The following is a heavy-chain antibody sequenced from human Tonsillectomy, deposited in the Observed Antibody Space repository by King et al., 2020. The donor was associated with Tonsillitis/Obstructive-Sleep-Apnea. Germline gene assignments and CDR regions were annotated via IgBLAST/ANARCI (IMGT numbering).Heavy chain of an antibody. D-gene: IGHD5-12*01. CDR3: ARSTVATSNKYYHMDF. J-gene: IGHJ6*04. CDR1: GFSLSSSGMS. CDR2: IDWDDDK. V-gene: IGHV2-70*11. Sequence: TLKESGPALVKPTQTLTLTCTFSGFSLSSSGMSVSWIRQPPGKALEWLARIDWDDDKYYRTSLKTRLTISKDTSKNQVVLKMTNMDPADTATYYCARSTVATSNKYYHMDFWGKGPTVTVSA.